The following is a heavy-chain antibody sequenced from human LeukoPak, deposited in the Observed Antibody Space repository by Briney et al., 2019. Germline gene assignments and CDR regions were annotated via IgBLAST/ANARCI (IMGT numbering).Heavy chain of an antibody. CDR1: GGSISSGGYS. Sequence: SQTLSLTCAVSGGSISSGGYSWSWIRQPPGKGLEWIGYIYHSGSTYYNPSLKSRVTISVDRSKNQFSLKLSSVTAADTAVYYCARVTDPRYNWFDPWGQGTLVTVSS. J-gene: IGHJ5*02. V-gene: IGHV4-30-2*01. CDR2: IYHSGST. CDR3: ARVTDPRYNWFDP. D-gene: IGHD2-21*02.